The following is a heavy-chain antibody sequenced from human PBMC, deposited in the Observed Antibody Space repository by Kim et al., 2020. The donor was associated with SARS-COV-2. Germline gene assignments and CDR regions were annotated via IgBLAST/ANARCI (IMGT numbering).Heavy chain of an antibody. CDR3: ARDPIPGIAAAGPFDY. Sequence: ASVKVSCKASGYTFTSYGISWVRQAPGQGLEWMGWISAYNGNTNYAQKLQGRVTMTTDTSTSTAYMELRSLRSDDTAVYYCARDPIPGIAAAGPFDYWGQGTLVTVSS. CDR1: GYTFTSYG. CDR2: ISAYNGNT. D-gene: IGHD6-13*01. V-gene: IGHV1-18*01. J-gene: IGHJ4*02.